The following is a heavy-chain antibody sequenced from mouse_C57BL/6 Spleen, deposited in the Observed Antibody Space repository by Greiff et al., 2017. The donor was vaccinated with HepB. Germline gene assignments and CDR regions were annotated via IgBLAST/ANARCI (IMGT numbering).Heavy chain of an antibody. V-gene: IGHV5-6*01. J-gene: IGHJ2*01. CDR3: ARLQLRPPYFDY. Sequence: EVQRVESGGDLVKPGGSLKLSCAASGFTFSSYGMSWVRQTPDKRLEWVATISSGGSYTYYPDSVKGRFTISRDNAKNTLYLQMSSLKSEDTAMYYCARLQLRPPYFDYWGQGTTLTVSS. CDR2: ISSGGSYT. D-gene: IGHD3-2*02. CDR1: GFTFSSYG.